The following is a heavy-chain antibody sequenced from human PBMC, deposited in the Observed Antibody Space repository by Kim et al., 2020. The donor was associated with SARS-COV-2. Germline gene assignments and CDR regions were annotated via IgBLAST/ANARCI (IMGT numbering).Heavy chain of an antibody. Sequence: GESLKISCKGSGYSFTSYWIGWVRQMPGKGLEWMGIIYPGDSDTRYSPSFQGQVTISADKSISTAYLQWSSLKASDTAMYYCARRGFGSPNHSKMYYFDYWGQGTLVTVSS. CDR3: ARRGFGSPNHSKMYYFDY. V-gene: IGHV5-51*01. D-gene: IGHD3-22*01. CDR1: GYSFTSYW. J-gene: IGHJ4*02. CDR2: IYPGDSDT.